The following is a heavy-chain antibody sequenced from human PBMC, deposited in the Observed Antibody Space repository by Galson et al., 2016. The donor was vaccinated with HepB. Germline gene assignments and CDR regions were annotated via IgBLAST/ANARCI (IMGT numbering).Heavy chain of an antibody. J-gene: IGHJ4*02. Sequence: SETLSLTCSVSGGAMKTFYWSWIRQSPGKGLEWIGYIYHSGTTSYNPSLKRRVTISIDTWNNKFSLKMTGMTASDTAVYYCARHWGRNSRIDYWGQGTLVTVSS. V-gene: IGHV4-59*08. CDR2: IYHSGTT. CDR1: GGAMKTFY. D-gene: IGHD3-16*01. CDR3: ARHWGRNSRIDY.